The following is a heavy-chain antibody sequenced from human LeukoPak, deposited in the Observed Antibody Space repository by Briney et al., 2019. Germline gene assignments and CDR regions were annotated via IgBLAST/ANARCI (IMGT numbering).Heavy chain of an antibody. V-gene: IGHV4-34*01. J-gene: IGHJ3*02. CDR1: GGSFSGYY. CDR2: INHSGST. D-gene: IGHD3-9*01. Sequence: SETLSLTCAVYGGSFSGYYWSWIRQPPGKGLEWIGEINHSGSTNYNPSLKSRVTISVDTSKNQFSLKLSSVTAADTAVYYCARHLRGHYDILTGYYIGPNGAFDIWGQGTMVTVSS. CDR3: ARHLRGHYDILTGYYIGPNGAFDI.